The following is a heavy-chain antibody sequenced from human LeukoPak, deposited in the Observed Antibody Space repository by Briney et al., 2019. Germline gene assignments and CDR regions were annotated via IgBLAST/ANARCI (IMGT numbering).Heavy chain of an antibody. J-gene: IGHJ3*02. Sequence: GSLRLSCAASGFTFSSYGMLWVRQAPGKGLEWVAVISYDGSNKYYADSVKGRFTISRDNSKNTLYLQMNSLRAEDTAVYYCAKVPRSGSYPGGAFDIWGQGTMVTVSS. D-gene: IGHD1-26*01. CDR2: ISYDGSNK. CDR1: GFTFSSYG. CDR3: AKVPRSGSYPGGAFDI. V-gene: IGHV3-30*18.